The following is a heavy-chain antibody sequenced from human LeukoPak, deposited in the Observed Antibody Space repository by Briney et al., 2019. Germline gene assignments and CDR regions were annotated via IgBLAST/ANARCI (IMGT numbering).Heavy chain of an antibody. J-gene: IGHJ4*02. CDR1: GGSISSSSYY. CDR3: ARRMAGTGYSSGLDY. CDR2: IYYSGST. Sequence: SETLSLTCTVSGGSISSSSYYWGWIRQPPGKGLEWTGSIYYSGSTYYNPSLKSRVTISVDTSKNQFTLKLSSVTAADTAVYYCARRMAGTGYSSGLDYWGQGTLVTVSS. V-gene: IGHV4-39*01. D-gene: IGHD6-19*01.